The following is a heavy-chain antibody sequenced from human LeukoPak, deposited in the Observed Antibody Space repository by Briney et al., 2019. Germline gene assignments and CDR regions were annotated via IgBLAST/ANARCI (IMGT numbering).Heavy chain of an antibody. CDR1: GFTFSNYA. Sequence: GGSLRLSCAASGFTFSNYAMSWVRQAPGTGLEWVSAIGGSSINTYYADSIKGRFTTSRDNSKNTLFLQMSSLRAEDTAIYYCARVLSLRYFDWVLYADSWGQGTLVTVSS. CDR2: IGGSSINT. J-gene: IGHJ4*02. D-gene: IGHD3-9*01. CDR3: ARVLSLRYFDWVLYADS. V-gene: IGHV3-23*01.